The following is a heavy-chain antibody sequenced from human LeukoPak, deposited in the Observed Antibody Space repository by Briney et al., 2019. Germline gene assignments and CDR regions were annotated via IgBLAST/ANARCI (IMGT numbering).Heavy chain of an antibody. Sequence: PSETLSLTCTVSGGSISSYYWSWIRQPPGKGLEWNEYIYYSVSPNYNPSLKSRVTISVDTSKSQFSLNLRSVTAADTALYFCAGTELGYCTVTGCPLESWGQGTLVTVSS. CDR1: GGSISSYY. CDR3: AGTELGYCTVTGCPLES. V-gene: IGHV4-59*01. J-gene: IGHJ4*02. D-gene: IGHD2-8*02. CDR2: IYYSVSP.